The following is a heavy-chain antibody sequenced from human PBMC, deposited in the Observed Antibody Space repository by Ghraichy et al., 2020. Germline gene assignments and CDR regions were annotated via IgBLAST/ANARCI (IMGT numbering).Heavy chain of an antibody. J-gene: IGHJ6*02. Sequence: GESLNISCATSGFPFITWAMSWVRQAPGQGLECVASISGSGVRTHYAASLKGRITISRDNSKKTLSLEMNSLRVDDTAVYYCVKMKGAGSYFNYGMDVWGHGTTVIVTS. CDR1: GFPFITWA. CDR3: VKMKGAGSYFNYGMDV. CDR2: ISGSGVRT. V-gene: IGHV3-23*01. D-gene: IGHD6-19*01.